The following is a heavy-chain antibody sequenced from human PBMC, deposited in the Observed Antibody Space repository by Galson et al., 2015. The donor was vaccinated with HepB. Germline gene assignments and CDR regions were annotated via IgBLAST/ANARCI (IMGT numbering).Heavy chain of an antibody. V-gene: IGHV3-23*01. D-gene: IGHD4-17*01. CDR2: ISGSGGST. J-gene: IGHJ3*02. Sequence: SLRLSCAASGFTFSSYAMSWVRQAPGKGLGWVSAISGSGGSTYYADSVKGRFTISRDNSKNTLYLQMNSLRAEDTAVYYCARVGPTTDAFDIWGQGTMVTVSS. CDR3: ARVGPTTDAFDI. CDR1: GFTFSSYA.